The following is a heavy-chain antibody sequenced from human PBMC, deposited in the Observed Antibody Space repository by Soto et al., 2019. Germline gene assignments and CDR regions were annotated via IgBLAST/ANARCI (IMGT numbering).Heavy chain of an antibody. CDR3: ATPLDEGGGWFES. V-gene: IGHV5-10-1*01. Sequence: GESVKISCLGSGYTFINYWITWVRHMPGKGLERMGTIDPSDSSAVYSPSFQGHITISVDKSINTAYLHWSSLRASDTAIYYCATPLDEGGGWFESWGQGTQVTVSS. CDR1: GYTFINYW. CDR2: IDPSDSSA. J-gene: IGHJ5*01. D-gene: IGHD3-3*01.